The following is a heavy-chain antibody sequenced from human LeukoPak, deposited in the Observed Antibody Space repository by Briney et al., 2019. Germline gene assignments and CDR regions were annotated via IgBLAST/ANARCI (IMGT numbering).Heavy chain of an antibody. D-gene: IGHD6-13*01. J-gene: IGHJ4*02. V-gene: IGHV3-30*18. CDR3: AEDRGIAAAGPDY. Sequence: GGSLRLSCAASGFTFSSYGMHWVRQPPGKGLEWVAGMSNDEIDKYYTDSVKGRFTISRDNSKNTLYMQMNSLRAEDTAVYYCAEDRGIAAAGPDYWGQGTLVTVSS. CDR1: GFTFSSYG. CDR2: MSNDEIDK.